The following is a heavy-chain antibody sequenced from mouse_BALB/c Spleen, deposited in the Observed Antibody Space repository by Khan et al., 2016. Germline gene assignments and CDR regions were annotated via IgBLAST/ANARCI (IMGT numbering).Heavy chain of an antibody. D-gene: IGHD2-1*01. CDR1: GFTFNTNA. Sequence: EVQLVETGGGLVQPKGSLKLSCAASGFTFNTNAMNWVRQAPGKGLEWVACIRSKSNNYATYYVDSVKDRFTISRDDSQSMSYLQMNNLKTEDTAMYYCVRGGRNGKGFDYWGQGTAPTFSS. CDR2: IRSKSNNYAT. J-gene: IGHJ2*01. CDR3: VRGGRNGKGFDY. V-gene: IGHV10S3*01.